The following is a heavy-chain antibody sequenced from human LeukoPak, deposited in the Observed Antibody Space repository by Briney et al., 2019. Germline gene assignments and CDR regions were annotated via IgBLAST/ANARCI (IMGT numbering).Heavy chain of an antibody. D-gene: IGHD3-9*01. CDR2: IIGSGGRT. CDR3: AKDRYDILTGYFDY. V-gene: IGHV3-23*01. Sequence: GGSLRLSCAASGFTFSSYAMSWVRQAPGKGLEWVSAIIGSGGRTYYEDSVKGRFTISRDNSKNTLYLKMNSLRAEDTAVYYCAKDRYDILTGYFDYWGQGTLVTVSS. CDR1: GFTFSSYA. J-gene: IGHJ4*02.